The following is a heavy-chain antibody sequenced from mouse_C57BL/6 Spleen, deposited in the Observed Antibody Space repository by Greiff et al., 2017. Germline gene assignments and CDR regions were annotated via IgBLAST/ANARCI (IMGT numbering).Heavy chain of an antibody. J-gene: IGHJ4*01. V-gene: IGHV1-81*01. CDR3: AKWNYIHYYAMDY. CDR2: IYPRSGNT. D-gene: IGHD1-3*01. Sequence: QVQLKESGAELARPGASVKLSCKASGYTFTSYGISWVKPRTGQGLEWIGEIYPRSGNTYYNEKFKGKDTLTADKSSSTAYMELRSLTSEDTAVYFCAKWNYIHYYAMDYWGQGTSVTVSS. CDR1: GYTFTSYG.